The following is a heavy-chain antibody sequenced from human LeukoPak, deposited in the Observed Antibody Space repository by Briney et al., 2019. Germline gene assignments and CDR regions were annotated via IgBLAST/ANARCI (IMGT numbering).Heavy chain of an antibody. V-gene: IGHV5-51*01. D-gene: IGHD4-23*01. CDR1: GYSFTTYW. CDR2: ISPGDSDT. J-gene: IGHJ2*01. Sequence: GESLKISCKGSGYSFTTYWIGWVRQMPGKGLEWMGIISPGDSDTRYRPSFQGQVTMSADKSINTAYLQWSNLKASDTAMYYCARQEGRNGNWEYFDLWGRGTLATVSS. CDR3: ARQEGRNGNWEYFDL.